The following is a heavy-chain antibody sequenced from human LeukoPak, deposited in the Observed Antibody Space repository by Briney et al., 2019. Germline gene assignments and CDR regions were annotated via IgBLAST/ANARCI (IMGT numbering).Heavy chain of an antibody. Sequence: SETLSLTCTVSGGSISSYYWSWIRQPPGKGLEWIGYIYTSGSTNYNPSLKSRVTISVDTSKNQFSLKLSSVTAADTAVYYCARLTGSSPDFDYWGQGTLVTVSS. CDR1: GGSISSYY. CDR3: ARLTGSSPDFDY. V-gene: IGHV4-4*09. CDR2: IYTSGST. D-gene: IGHD6-6*01. J-gene: IGHJ4*02.